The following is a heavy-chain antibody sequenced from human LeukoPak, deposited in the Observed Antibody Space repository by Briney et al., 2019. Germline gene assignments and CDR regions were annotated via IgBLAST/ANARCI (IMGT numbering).Heavy chain of an antibody. CDR3: ARRNMWGWFDP. CDR1: GDSISSSTHY. CDR2: MFYSGHT. D-gene: IGHD1-26*01. J-gene: IGHJ5*02. Sequence: PSETLSLTCIVSGDSISSSTHYWGWIRQPPGRGLEWIGSMFYSGHTYYNPSLKSRVTMSIDTSKNQLSLNLSSVTAADTAVYYCARRNMWGWFDPWGQGPLVTVSS. V-gene: IGHV4-39*01.